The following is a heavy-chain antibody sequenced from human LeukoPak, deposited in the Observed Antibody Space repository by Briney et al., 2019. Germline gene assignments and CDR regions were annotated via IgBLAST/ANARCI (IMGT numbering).Heavy chain of an antibody. CDR3: ARGTRDIKKTSGSPFEL. V-gene: IGHV4-39*07. J-gene: IGHJ3*01. CDR2: IYYSGST. Sequence: PSETLSLTCTVSGGSISSSSYYWGWIRQPPGKGLEWIGSIYYSGSTYYNPSLKSRVTISVDTSKNQFSLKLSSVTAADTAVYYCARGTRDIKKTSGSPFELWGQGTMVTVSS. CDR1: GGSISSSSYY. D-gene: IGHD3-10*01.